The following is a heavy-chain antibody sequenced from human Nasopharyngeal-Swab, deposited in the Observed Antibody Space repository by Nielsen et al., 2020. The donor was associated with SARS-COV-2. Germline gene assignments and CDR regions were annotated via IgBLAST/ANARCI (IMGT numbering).Heavy chain of an antibody. V-gene: IGHV4-39*07. CDR1: GGSISSSSYY. CDR2: INHSGST. J-gene: IGHJ4*02. Sequence: SETLSLTCTVSGGSISSSSYYWSWIRQPPGKGLEWIGEINHSGSTNYNPSPKSRVTISVDTSKNQFSLKLSSVTAADTAVYYCARCIAAAGPAPDYWGQGTLVTVSS. D-gene: IGHD6-13*01. CDR3: ARCIAAAGPAPDY.